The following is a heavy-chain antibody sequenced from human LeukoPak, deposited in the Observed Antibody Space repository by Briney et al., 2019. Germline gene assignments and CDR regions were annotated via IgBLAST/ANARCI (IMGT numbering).Heavy chain of an antibody. D-gene: IGHD1-1*01. V-gene: IGHV1-2*02. CDR2: INPNSGGT. CDR3: ARVASTSTFDY. CDR1: GYTFTSYG. J-gene: IGHJ4*02. Sequence: ASVKVPCKASGYTFTSYGISWVRQAPGQGLEWMGWINPNSGGTNYAQKFQGRVTMTRDTSISTAYMELSRLRSDDTAVYYCARVASTSTFDYWGQGTLVTVSS.